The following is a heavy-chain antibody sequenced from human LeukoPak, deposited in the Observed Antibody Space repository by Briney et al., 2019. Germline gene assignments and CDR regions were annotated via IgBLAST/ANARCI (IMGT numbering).Heavy chain of an antibody. J-gene: IGHJ4*02. CDR1: GYTFTSYG. CDR3: ASRTYYFDSSGYFYAPLDF. D-gene: IGHD3-22*01. Sequence: GASVKVSCKASGYTFTSYGISWVRQAPGQGLEWMGGIIPIVGTPKYAQKFQGRVTITADESTSTAYMELSSLRSDDTAVYYCASRTYYFDSSGYFYAPLDFWGQGTLVTVSS. CDR2: IIPIVGTP. V-gene: IGHV1-69*13.